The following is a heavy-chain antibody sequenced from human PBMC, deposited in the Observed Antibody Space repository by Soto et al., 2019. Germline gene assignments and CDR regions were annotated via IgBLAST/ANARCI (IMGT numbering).Heavy chain of an antibody. D-gene: IGHD6-19*01. V-gene: IGHV3-66*01. J-gene: IGHJ6*02. CDR3: ASEYSSGLHGMDV. CDR2: IYSGGST. CDR1: GFTVSSNY. Sequence: GGSLRLSCAASGFTVSSNYMSWVRQAPGKGLEWVSVIYSGGSTYYADSVKGRFTISRDNSKNTLYLQMNSLRAEDTAVYYCASEYSSGLHGMDVWGQGTTVTVSS.